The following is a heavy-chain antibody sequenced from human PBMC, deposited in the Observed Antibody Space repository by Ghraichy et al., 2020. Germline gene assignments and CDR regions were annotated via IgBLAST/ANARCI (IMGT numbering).Heavy chain of an antibody. V-gene: IGHV6-1*01. CDR1: GDSVSSNSAA. CDR3: AREGSSWGEFDYYYYYGMDV. Sequence: SQTLSLTCAISGDSVSSNSAAWNWIRQSPSRGLEWLGRTYYRSKWYNDYAVSVKSRITINPDTSKNQFSLQLNSVTPEDTAVYYCAREGSSWGEFDYYYYYGMDVWGQGTTVTVSS. D-gene: IGHD6-13*01. J-gene: IGHJ6*02. CDR2: TYYRSKWYN.